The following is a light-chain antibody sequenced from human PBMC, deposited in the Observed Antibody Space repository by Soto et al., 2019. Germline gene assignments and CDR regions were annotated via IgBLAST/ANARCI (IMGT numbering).Light chain of an antibody. CDR3: QQSHTART. CDR1: QTIINN. Sequence: DTQMTQSPSSLSSSVGDRVTITFRASQTIINNLNWYQQKPGRAPKLLIYATSSLQSGVPSRFSGSGSGTDFTLTISSLQPEDFATYFCQQSHTARTFGQGTKVDIK. CDR2: ATS. V-gene: IGKV1-39*01. J-gene: IGKJ1*01.